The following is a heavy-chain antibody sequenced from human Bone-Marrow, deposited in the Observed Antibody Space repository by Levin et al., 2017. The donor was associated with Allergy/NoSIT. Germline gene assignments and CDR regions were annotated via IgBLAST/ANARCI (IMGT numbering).Heavy chain of an antibody. CDR1: GGTLSSFG. D-gene: IGHD1-26*01. CDR2: IIPMFDRT. V-gene: IGHV1-69*13. Sequence: SVKVSCKASGGTLSSFGISWLRQAPGQGLEWMGGIIPMFDRTNYAQKFQDRATITADESASTAYMELSSLRSDDTAIYYCARYMKVGATFDSWGQGTLVTVSS. CDR3: ARYMKVGATFDS. J-gene: IGHJ5*01.